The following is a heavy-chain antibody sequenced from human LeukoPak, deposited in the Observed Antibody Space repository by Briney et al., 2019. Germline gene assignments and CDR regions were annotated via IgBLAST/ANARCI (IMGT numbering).Heavy chain of an antibody. V-gene: IGHV3-23*01. CDR3: AKDFQKEVAGGFDY. D-gene: IGHD6-19*01. J-gene: IGHJ4*02. Sequence: GGSLRLSCGASGFTFSSYAMSWVRQAPGKGLEWVSAISGSGGSTYYADSVKGRFTISRDNSKNTLYLQMNSLRAEDTALYYCAKDFQKEVAGGFDYWGQGTLVTVSS. CDR1: GFTFSSYA. CDR2: ISGSGGST.